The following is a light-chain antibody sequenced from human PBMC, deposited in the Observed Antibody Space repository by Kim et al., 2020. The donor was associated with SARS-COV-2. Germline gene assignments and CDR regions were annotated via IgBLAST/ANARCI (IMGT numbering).Light chain of an antibody. J-gene: IGKJ1*01. Sequence: VSPGETATLTCRASQSGNTKLAWYQQKGGRPPRILIYGASTRATGVPARFSGSGSGTDFTLTISSLQSEDFAVYYCQQYHDWAETFGQGTKVDIK. CDR2: GAS. V-gene: IGKV3D-15*01. CDR1: QSGNTK. CDR3: QQYHDWAET.